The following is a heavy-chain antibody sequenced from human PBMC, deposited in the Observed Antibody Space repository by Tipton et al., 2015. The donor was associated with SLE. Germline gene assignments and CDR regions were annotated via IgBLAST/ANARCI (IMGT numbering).Heavy chain of an antibody. CDR1: EFNLRTYW. CDR3: ASLYGMDV. V-gene: IGHV3-7*01. CDR2: IKQDGSEK. Sequence: SLRLSCAVSEFNLRTYWMNWVRQAPGKGLEWLANIKQDGSEKYYVDSVKGRFTISRDNAKNSLYLQMNSLRAGDTAVYYCASLYGMDVWGQGTTVTVSS. J-gene: IGHJ6*02.